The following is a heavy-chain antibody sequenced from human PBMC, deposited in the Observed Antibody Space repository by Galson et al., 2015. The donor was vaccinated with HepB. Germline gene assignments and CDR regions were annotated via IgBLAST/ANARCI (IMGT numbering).Heavy chain of an antibody. CDR1: GYSFVDYG. Sequence: SVKVSCKASGYSFVDYGLSWVRQAPGQGLEWMGWISGNNGRTSYAQKLQDRVTMTIDTSKRTAYLELSKLISDDTAVYYCAREPLGYRSSFIGLDIWGQGTTVTVSS. D-gene: IGHD6-13*01. J-gene: IGHJ3*02. V-gene: IGHV1-18*01. CDR2: ISGNNGRT. CDR3: AREPLGYRSSFIGLDI.